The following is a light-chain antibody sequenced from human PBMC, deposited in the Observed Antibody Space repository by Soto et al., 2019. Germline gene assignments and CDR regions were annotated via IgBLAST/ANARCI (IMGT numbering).Light chain of an antibody. J-gene: IGKJ1*01. CDR3: QQYGSSPWT. CDR2: GAS. V-gene: IGKV3-20*01. Sequence: ETVMTQSPATLSVSPGERATLSCRASQRVSTNLAWYQQKPGQAPRLLIYGASSRATGIPDRFSGSGSGTDFTLTISRLEPEDFAVYYCQQYGSSPWTFGQGTKVDIK. CDR1: QRVSTN.